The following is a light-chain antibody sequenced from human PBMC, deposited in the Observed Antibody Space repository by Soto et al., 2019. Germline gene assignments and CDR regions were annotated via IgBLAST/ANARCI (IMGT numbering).Light chain of an antibody. Sequence: IGWTQSPSTLSDSRGAIATCCSRASQSINSTLAWYQQQPGQAPRLLIYAASTRATTFPARFSGSGSGTDFTLTITSLQSDEFAVYFCQQYPDSPITFGQGTRLEIK. J-gene: IGKJ5*01. CDR2: AAS. CDR3: QQYPDSPIT. CDR1: QSINST. V-gene: IGKV3-15*01.